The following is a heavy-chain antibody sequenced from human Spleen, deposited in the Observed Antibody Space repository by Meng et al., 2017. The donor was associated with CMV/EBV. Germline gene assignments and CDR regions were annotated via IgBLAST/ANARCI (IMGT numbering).Heavy chain of an antibody. Sequence: KASGGTFSSNGIRWGRQAPGQGLEWMGGITPIFGTSNYAQKFQGRVTITTDESTRTAYMELRSLRSEDTAVYYCARERGVGTTRMFDPWGQGTLVTVSS. CDR1: GGTFSSNG. CDR2: ITPIFGTS. CDR3: ARERGVGTTRMFDP. D-gene: IGHD3-10*01. J-gene: IGHJ5*02. V-gene: IGHV1-69*05.